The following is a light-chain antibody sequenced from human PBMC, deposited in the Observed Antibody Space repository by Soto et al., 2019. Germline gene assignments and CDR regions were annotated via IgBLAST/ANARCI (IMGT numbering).Light chain of an antibody. V-gene: IGKV3-15*01. J-gene: IGKJ1*01. CDR3: QQYNNWPWT. Sequence: EIVLTKSPGTLSLSPGERATLSCRASQSVSNNYLDWYQQQPGQATRLLIYGASTRDTGIPARFSGSGSGTDFTLTISSLQSEDFAVYYCQQYNNWPWTFGQGTKVDIK. CDR1: QSVSNN. CDR2: GAS.